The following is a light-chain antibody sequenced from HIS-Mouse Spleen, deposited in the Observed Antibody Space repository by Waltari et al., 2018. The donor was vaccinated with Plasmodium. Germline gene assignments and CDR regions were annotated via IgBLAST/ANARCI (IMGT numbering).Light chain of an antibody. CDR3: QQYNNWSFT. CDR2: GAS. Sequence: TLSVSPGERATLSCRASQSVSSNLAWYQQKPGQAPRILIYGASTRATGIPARFSGSGSGTEFTLTISSLQSEDFAVYYCQQYNNWSFTFGPGTKVDIK. V-gene: IGKV3-15*01. CDR1: QSVSSN. J-gene: IGKJ3*01.